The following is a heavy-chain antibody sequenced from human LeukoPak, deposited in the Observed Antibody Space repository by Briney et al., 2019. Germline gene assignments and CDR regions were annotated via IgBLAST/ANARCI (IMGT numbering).Heavy chain of an antibody. CDR3: ARDLGQYYDTSDNWFDP. D-gene: IGHD3-22*01. V-gene: IGHV3-9*01. CDR1: GFNFDDYA. CDR2: ISWNSDSK. Sequence: GGSLRLSCAASGFNFDDYAMHWVRQAPGKGLEWVSGISWNSDSKHYADSVKGRFTISRDNAKNTLNLQMNSLRAEDTAVYYCARDLGQYYDTSDNWFDPWGQGTLVTVSS. J-gene: IGHJ5*02.